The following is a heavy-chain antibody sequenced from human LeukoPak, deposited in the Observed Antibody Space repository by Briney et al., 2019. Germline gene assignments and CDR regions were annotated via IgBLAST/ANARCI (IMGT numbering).Heavy chain of an antibody. CDR2: IWYDGSNK. Sequence: GGSLRLSCAASGFTFSSYGMHWVRQAPGKGLEWVAVIWYDGSNKYYADSVKGRFTVSRDTSKNTLYLQLNSLRAEDTAIYYCAAAYFGVDQFYYGMDVWGQGTTVTVSS. D-gene: IGHD3-3*01. CDR1: GFTFSSYG. V-gene: IGHV3-33*01. J-gene: IGHJ6*02. CDR3: AAAYFGVDQFYYGMDV.